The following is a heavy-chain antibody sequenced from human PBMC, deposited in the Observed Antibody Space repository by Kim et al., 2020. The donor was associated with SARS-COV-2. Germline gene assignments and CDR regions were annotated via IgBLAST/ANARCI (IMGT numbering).Heavy chain of an antibody. J-gene: IGHJ4*02. CDR2: ITGRTNNR. D-gene: IGHD5-12*01. CDR3: ARGGGYEVMSH. V-gene: IGHV3-11*05. CDR1: GFILSDSS. Sequence: GGSLRLSCAVSGFILSDSSMTWVRQAPGKGLEWISYITGRTNNRNYADSVTGRFTISRDNTKNSLYLQMNSLRVEDTAVYYCARGGGYEVMSHWGQGTL.